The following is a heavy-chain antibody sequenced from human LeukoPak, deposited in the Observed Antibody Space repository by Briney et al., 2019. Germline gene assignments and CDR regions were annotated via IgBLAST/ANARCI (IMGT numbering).Heavy chain of an antibody. CDR1: GGSISSYY. CDR2: IYYSGST. V-gene: IGHV4-59*01. Sequence: PSETLSLTCTVSGGSISSYYWSWIRQPPGKGLEWIGYIYYSGSTNYNPSLKSRVTISVDTSKNQFSLKLSSVTAADTAVYYCARVGTWNDLEYWGQGTLVTVSS. J-gene: IGHJ4*02. D-gene: IGHD1-1*01. CDR3: ARVGTWNDLEY.